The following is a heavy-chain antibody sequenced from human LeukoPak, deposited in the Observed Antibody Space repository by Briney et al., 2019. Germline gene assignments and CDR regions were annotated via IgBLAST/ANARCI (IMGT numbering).Heavy chain of an antibody. V-gene: IGHV3-23*01. CDR2: ISNSGVSR. J-gene: IGHJ4*02. D-gene: IGHD6-19*01. CDR1: GFTFSSYA. Sequence: GGALRLSCAPSGFTFSSYAMNWVRQAPRKGLEWVSGISNSGVSRDYADSVKRQFTITRDNSKNTMYLQMNNLRAEDTAVYCCAKGEFGSGWPNWGQGTLVTVSS. CDR3: AKGEFGSGWPN.